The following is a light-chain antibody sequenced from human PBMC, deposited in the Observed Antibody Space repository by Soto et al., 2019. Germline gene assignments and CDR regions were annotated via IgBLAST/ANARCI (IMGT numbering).Light chain of an antibody. Sequence: EIVLTQSPGTLSLSPGERATISCRASQRVSSRYFAWFQQRPGQVPRLLIFGSSSRAPGIPDRFSDSGSGTDFTLTISRLESEDFGVYYCKQYYHSPRTFGQWTKLEIK. V-gene: IGKV3-20*01. CDR2: GSS. CDR1: QRVSSRY. CDR3: KQYYHSPRT. J-gene: IGKJ1*01.